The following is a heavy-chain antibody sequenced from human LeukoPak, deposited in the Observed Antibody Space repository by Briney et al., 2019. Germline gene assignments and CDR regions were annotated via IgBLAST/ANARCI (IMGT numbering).Heavy chain of an antibody. CDR1: GFTFSSYA. J-gene: IGHJ6*02. CDR3: AKTSQGHPPYYCSMDV. V-gene: IGHV3-23*01. Sequence: GASLRLSCAASGFTFSSYAMIWVRQAPGKGLEWVSAIGGSGTSTLYADSVKGRFTISRDNSKNTLYLQMNSLRAEDTAVYYCAKTSQGHPPYYCSMDVWGQGTTVTVSS. CDR2: IGGSGTST.